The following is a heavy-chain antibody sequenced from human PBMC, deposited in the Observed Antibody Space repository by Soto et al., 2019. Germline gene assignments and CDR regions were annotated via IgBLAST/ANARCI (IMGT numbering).Heavy chain of an antibody. D-gene: IGHD3-10*01. CDR2: MTPNSGNT. V-gene: IGHV1-8*02. Sequence: QVQLVQSGAEVKKPGASVKVSCKASGYTFTDSDINWVRQATGRGLEWMGWMTPNSGNTGYAQKFQGRITMTRDSTRSTADMELNSLTSAYTTVDYWERNFYTTGSFDHWGQGTLVTVSS. J-gene: IGHJ4*02. CDR3: ERNFYTTGSFDH. CDR1: GYTFTDSD.